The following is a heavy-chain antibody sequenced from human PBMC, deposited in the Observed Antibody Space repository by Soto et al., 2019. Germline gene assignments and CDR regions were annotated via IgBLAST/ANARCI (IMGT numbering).Heavy chain of an antibody. V-gene: IGHV1-69*01. CDR3: ARDYEGYSSSWFYFDY. CDR1: GGTFSSYA. J-gene: IGHJ4*02. Sequence: QVQLVQSGAEVKKPGSSVKVSCKASGGTFSSYAISWVRQAPGQGLEWMGGIIPIFGTANYAQKFQGRVTITADESTSTAYMKLSSLRSEDTAVYYCARDYEGYSSSWFYFDYWGQGTLVTVSS. D-gene: IGHD6-13*01. CDR2: IIPIFGTA.